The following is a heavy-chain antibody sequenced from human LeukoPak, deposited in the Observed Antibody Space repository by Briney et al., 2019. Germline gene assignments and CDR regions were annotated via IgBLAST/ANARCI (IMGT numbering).Heavy chain of an antibody. Sequence: QPGGSLRLSCAASGFTVSSNYMSWVRQAPGKGLEWVSVIYSGGSTYYADPVKGRFPISRDNSKNTLYLQMNSLRAEDTAVYYCARGEEWELAFDYWGQGTLVTVSS. CDR1: GFTVSSNY. CDR3: ARGEEWELAFDY. J-gene: IGHJ4*02. CDR2: IYSGGST. D-gene: IGHD1-26*01. V-gene: IGHV3-53*01.